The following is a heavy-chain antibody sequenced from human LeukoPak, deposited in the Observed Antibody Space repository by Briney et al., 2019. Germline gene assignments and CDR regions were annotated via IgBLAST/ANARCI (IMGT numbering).Heavy chain of an antibody. J-gene: IGHJ5*02. CDR3: ARDRNGQQLDYNWFDP. D-gene: IGHD6-13*01. CDR1: GYTFTGYY. CDR2: INPNNGGT. V-gene: IGHV1-2*06. Sequence: ASVKVSCKASGYTFTGYYMHWVRQASGQGLEWMGRINPNNGGTNYAQKFQGRVTMTRDTSISTAYMELSRLRFDDTAVYYCARDRNGQQLDYNWFDPWGQGTLVTVSS.